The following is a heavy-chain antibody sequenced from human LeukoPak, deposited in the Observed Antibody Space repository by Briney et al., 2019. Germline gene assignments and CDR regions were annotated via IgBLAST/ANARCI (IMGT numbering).Heavy chain of an antibody. CDR1: GFTFSSYA. V-gene: IGHV3-23*01. J-gene: IGHJ4*02. D-gene: IGHD3-10*01. CDR2: ISGSGGST. Sequence: GGSLRLSCAASGFTFSSYAVSWVRQAPGKGLEWVSAISGSGGSTYYADSVKGRFTISRDNSKNTLYLQMNSLRAEDTAVYYCAKETTGSGSYNYDYWGQGTLVTVSS. CDR3: AKETTGSGSYNYDY.